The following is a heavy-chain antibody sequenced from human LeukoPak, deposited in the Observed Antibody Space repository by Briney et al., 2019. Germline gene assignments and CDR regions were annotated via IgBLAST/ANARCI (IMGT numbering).Heavy chain of an antibody. Sequence: GGSLRLSCAASGFTFSSYGMHWVRQAPGKGLEWVAVISYDGSNKYYADSVKGRFTISRDNSKNTLYLQMNSLRAEDTAVYYCARVKGFGELLPNYYYGMDVWGQGTTVTVSS. CDR2: ISYDGSNK. D-gene: IGHD3-10*01. V-gene: IGHV3-30*03. CDR1: GFTFSSYG. J-gene: IGHJ6*02. CDR3: ARVKGFGELLPNYYYGMDV.